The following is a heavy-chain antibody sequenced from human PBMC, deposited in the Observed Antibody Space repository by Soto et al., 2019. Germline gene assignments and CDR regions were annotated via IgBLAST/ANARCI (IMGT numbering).Heavy chain of an antibody. J-gene: IGHJ3*01. Sequence: GGSLRLSCVASGFTFSSFAMSWVRQAPGKGLEWVSLLSGSGDNTYYAGSVKGRFTISRDNSKSTLYLQMNSLRAEDTAIYYCVREGRGSFDFWGRGTMVTVSS. CDR1: GFTFSSFA. V-gene: IGHV3-23*01. CDR2: LSGSGDNT. D-gene: IGHD5-12*01. CDR3: VREGRGSFDF.